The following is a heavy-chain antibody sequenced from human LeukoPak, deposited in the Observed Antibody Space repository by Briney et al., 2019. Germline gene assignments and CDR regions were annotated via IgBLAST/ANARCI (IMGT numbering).Heavy chain of an antibody. CDR1: GFTFSSYG. CDR2: ISYDGSNK. Sequence: PGRSLRLSCAASGFTFSSYGMHWVRQAPGKGLEWVAVISYDGSNKYYADSVKGRFTISRDNSKNTLYLQMNSLRAEDTAVYYCAKEPASFRYYDSSGYYYDYWGQGTLVTVSS. J-gene: IGHJ4*02. CDR3: AKEPASFRYYDSSGYYYDY. V-gene: IGHV3-30*18. D-gene: IGHD3-22*01.